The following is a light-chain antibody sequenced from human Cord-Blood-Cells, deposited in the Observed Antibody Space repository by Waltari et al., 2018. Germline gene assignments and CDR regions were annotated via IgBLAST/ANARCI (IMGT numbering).Light chain of an antibody. CDR1: QSVSSY. CDR2: DAS. CDR3: QQRSNWPPMYT. V-gene: IGKV3-11*01. Sequence: EIVLTQSPATLSLSPGERATLSRRASQSVSSYLAWYQQKPGQAHRLLIYDASNRATGIPARFSGSGSGTDFTLTISSLEPEDFAVYYCQQRSNWPPMYTFGQGTKLEIK. J-gene: IGKJ2*01.